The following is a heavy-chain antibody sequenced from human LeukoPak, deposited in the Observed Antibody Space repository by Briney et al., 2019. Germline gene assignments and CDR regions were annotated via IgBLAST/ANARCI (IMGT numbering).Heavy chain of an antibody. Sequence: SETLSLTCTVSGGFINNYYWSWIRQPPGKGLEWIGYIYYSGSTNYNPSLKSRVTISVDTSKNQFSLKLSSVTAADTAVYYCARGRWELSLWGQGTLVTVSS. CDR1: GGFINNYY. CDR3: ARGRWELSL. D-gene: IGHD1-26*01. J-gene: IGHJ4*02. V-gene: IGHV4-59*01. CDR2: IYYSGST.